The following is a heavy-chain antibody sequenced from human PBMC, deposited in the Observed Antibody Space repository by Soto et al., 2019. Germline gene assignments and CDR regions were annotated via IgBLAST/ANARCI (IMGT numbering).Heavy chain of an antibody. Sequence: GSVKVSFKASGYPFTGYYMHWVRQAPGQGLEWMGWINPNSGGTNYAQKFQGRVTMTRDTSISTAYMELSRLRSDDTAVYYCARPRYSSGWFYFDYWGQGTLVTVSS. J-gene: IGHJ4*02. CDR1: GYPFTGYY. CDR3: ARPRYSSGWFYFDY. D-gene: IGHD6-19*01. V-gene: IGHV1-2*02. CDR2: INPNSGGT.